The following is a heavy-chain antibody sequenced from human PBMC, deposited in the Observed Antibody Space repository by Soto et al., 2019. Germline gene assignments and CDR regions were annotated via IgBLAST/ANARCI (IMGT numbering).Heavy chain of an antibody. J-gene: IGHJ4*02. CDR3: TSPTVNTGY. D-gene: IGHD4-17*01. Sequence: EVQLVESGGGLVQPGGSLKLSCAASGFTFSGSAMHWVRQASGKGLEWVGRIRSKANSYATAYAASVKGRFTISRDDSKNTAYLQMNSLKTEDTAVYYCTSPTVNTGYWGQGTLVTVSS. CDR1: GFTFSGSA. V-gene: IGHV3-73*02. CDR2: IRSKANSYAT.